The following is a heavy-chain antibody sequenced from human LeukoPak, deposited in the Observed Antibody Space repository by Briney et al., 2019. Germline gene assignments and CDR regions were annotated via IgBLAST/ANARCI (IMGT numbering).Heavy chain of an antibody. D-gene: IGHD3-10*01. CDR2: IYYSGST. Sequence: PSETLSLTCTVSGGSISSYYWSWIRQPPGKGLEWIGYIYYSGSTYYNPSLKSRVTISVDTSKNQFSLKLSSVTAADTAVYYCASSLTMVRGVNNWFDPWGQGTLVTVSS. J-gene: IGHJ5*02. CDR1: GGSISSYY. CDR3: ASSLTMVRGVNNWFDP. V-gene: IGHV4-59*12.